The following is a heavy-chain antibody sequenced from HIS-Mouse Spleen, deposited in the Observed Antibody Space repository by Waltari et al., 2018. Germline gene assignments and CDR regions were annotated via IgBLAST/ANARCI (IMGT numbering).Heavy chain of an antibody. V-gene: IGHV4-38-2*02. J-gene: IGHJ4*02. Sequence: QVQLQESGPGLVKPSETLSLTCTVSGYSISSGYYWGWIRQPPGKGREWIGSIYHRGSTYCNPALKNGVTISVDTSTDQFSLKLSCVTAADTAVYYCARAGGAYSGAGPSFYFDYRGQGTLVTVSS. D-gene: IGHD3-10*01. CDR2: IYHRGST. CDR3: ARAGGAYSGAGPSFYFDY. CDR1: GYSISSGYY.